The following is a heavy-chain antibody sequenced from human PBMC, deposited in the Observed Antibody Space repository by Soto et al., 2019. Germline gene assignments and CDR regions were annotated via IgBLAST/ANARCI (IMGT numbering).Heavy chain of an antibody. Sequence: SETLSLTCTVSGGSISSYYWSWIRQPAGKGLEWIGRIYTSGSTNYNPSLKSRVTMSVDTSKNQFPLKLSSVTAADTAVYYCARASPVITIFGVVIIYGMDVWGQGTTVTVSS. V-gene: IGHV4-4*07. D-gene: IGHD3-3*01. CDR3: ARASPVITIFGVVIIYGMDV. CDR2: IYTSGST. CDR1: GGSISSYY. J-gene: IGHJ6*02.